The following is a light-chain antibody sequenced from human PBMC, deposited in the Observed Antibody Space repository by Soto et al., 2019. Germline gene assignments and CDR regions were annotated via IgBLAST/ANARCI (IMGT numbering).Light chain of an antibody. J-gene: IGKJ1*01. Sequence: EIFLTQSPDTLSLSPGERATLSCRASQSVSSYLAWYQQKPGQAPRLLIYGASSRATGIPDRFSGSGSGTDFTLTISRLEPEDFAVYYCQQYGSSPHTFGQGTKVDIK. CDR1: QSVSSY. V-gene: IGKV3-20*01. CDR3: QQYGSSPHT. CDR2: GAS.